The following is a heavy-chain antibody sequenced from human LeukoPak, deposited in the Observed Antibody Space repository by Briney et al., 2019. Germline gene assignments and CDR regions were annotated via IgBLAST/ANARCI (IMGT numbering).Heavy chain of an antibody. CDR2: INSKTDGGTT. Sequence: GGSLRLSCAASGFTFSNAWMSWVRQAPGKGLEWVGRINSKTDGGTTDYAAPVKGRFTISRDDSKNTLYLQMNSLKTEDTAVYYCTTDLGQWLAIRDNWFDPWGQGTLVTVSS. J-gene: IGHJ5*02. D-gene: IGHD6-19*01. CDR1: GFTFSNAW. CDR3: TTDLGQWLAIRDNWFDP. V-gene: IGHV3-15*01.